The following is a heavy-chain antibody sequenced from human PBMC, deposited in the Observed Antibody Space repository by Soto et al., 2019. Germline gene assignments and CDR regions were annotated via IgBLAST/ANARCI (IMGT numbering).Heavy chain of an antibody. CDR2: INPSGGST. CDR1: GYTFTSYY. Sequence: ASVKVSCKASGYTFTSYYMHWVRQAPGQGLEWMGIINPSGGSTSYAQKFQGRVTMTRDTSTSTVYMELRSLRSDDTAVYYCARDEKYYDILTGYNWFDPWGQGTPVTVSS. J-gene: IGHJ5*02. V-gene: IGHV1-46*01. CDR3: ARDEKYYDILTGYNWFDP. D-gene: IGHD3-9*01.